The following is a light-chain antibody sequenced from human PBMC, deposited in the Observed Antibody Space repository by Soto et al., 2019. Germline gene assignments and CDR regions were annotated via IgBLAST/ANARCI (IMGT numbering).Light chain of an antibody. V-gene: IGKV3-15*01. CDR1: QSVSNN. J-gene: IGKJ4*01. Sequence: EIVMTQSPATLYVSPGERATLSCRASQSVSNNLAWYQQKPGQAPRLLIYFASTRATGIPARFSGSGSGTQFTLTITSLQSEDVAVYYCQHYDEWPLTFGGGTKVETK. CDR2: FAS. CDR3: QHYDEWPLT.